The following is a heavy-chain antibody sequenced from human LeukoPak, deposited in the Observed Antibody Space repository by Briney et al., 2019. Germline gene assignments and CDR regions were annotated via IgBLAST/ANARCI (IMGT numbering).Heavy chain of an antibody. Sequence: GASVKGSCKASGYTFTGYYMHWVRPAPGQGLEWMGWINPNSGGTNYAQKFQGRVTMTRDTSISTAYMELSRLRSDDTAVYYCARGREWLRLIDYWGQGTLVTVSS. V-gene: IGHV1-2*02. CDR3: ARGREWLRLIDY. J-gene: IGHJ4*02. CDR1: GYTFTGYY. D-gene: IGHD5-12*01. CDR2: INPNSGGT.